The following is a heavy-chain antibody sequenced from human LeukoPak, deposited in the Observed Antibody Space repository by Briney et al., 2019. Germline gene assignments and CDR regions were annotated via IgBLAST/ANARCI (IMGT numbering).Heavy chain of an antibody. Sequence: SETLSLTCAVYGGSFIGYYWSWIRQPPGKGLERIGEINHSGSTNYNPSLKSRVTISVDTSKNQFSLKLSSVTAADTAVYYCARRRYSSGWYVVAFDIWGQGTMVTVSS. D-gene: IGHD6-19*01. J-gene: IGHJ3*02. V-gene: IGHV4-34*01. CDR2: INHSGST. CDR3: ARRRYSSGWYVVAFDI. CDR1: GGSFIGYY.